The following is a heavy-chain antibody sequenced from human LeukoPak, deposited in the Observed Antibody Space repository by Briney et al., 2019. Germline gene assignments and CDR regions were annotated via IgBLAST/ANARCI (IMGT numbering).Heavy chain of an antibody. J-gene: IGHJ4*02. CDR3: ARGRSGSYPPGIY. D-gene: IGHD1-26*01. CDR1: GFTFDKFA. Sequence: GGPLRLSCATSGFTFDKFAMHWVRQAPGKGLEWVAVMWDDKSNKYYADSVKGRFTISRDSSKNTLYLQMNNLGAEDTAMYYCARGRSGSYPPGIYWGQGTLVTVSS. V-gene: IGHV3-33*08. CDR2: MWDDKSNK.